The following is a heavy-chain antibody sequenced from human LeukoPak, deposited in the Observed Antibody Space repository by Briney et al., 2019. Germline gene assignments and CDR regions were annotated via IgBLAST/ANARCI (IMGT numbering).Heavy chain of an antibody. CDR1: GLTFNNYA. CDR2: ISGRGASK. J-gene: IGHJ4*02. Sequence: GGSLRLSCAVSGLTFNNYAMSWVRQAPGKGLEWVSGISGRGASKYYADSVKGRFTISRDNSKNTLYLQMNSLRAEDTAVYYCAKDYYDSSGYYWTLGYWGQGTLVTVSS. V-gene: IGHV3-23*01. D-gene: IGHD3-22*01. CDR3: AKDYYDSSGYYWTLGY.